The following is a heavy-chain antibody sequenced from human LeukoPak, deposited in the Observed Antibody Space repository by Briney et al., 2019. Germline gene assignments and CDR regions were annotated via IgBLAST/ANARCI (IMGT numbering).Heavy chain of an antibody. CDR1: GFSFSNAW. J-gene: IGHJ4*02. V-gene: IGHV3-20*04. CDR2: INWNGDNT. CDR3: ARGSTHYDVLTGYHYYFDY. D-gene: IGHD3-9*01. Sequence: GGSLRLSCAASGFSFSNAWMSWVRQAPGKGLEWVSGINWNGDNTNYADSLKGRFTISRDNAKNSLYLQMNSLRAEDTALYYCARGSTHYDVLTGYHYYFDYWGQGTLVTVSS.